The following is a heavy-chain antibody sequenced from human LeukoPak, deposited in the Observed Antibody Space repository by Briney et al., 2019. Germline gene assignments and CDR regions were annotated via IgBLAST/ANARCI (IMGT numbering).Heavy chain of an antibody. J-gene: IGHJ4*02. V-gene: IGHV4-34*01. CDR3: ARRAYSSGWYLGY. CDR1: GGSFSGYY. D-gene: IGHD6-19*01. CDR2: INHSGST. Sequence: SETLSHTCAVYGGSFSGYYWSWIRQPPGKGLEWIGEINHSGSTNYNPSLKSRVTISVDTSKNQFSLKLSSVTAADTAVYYCARRAYSSGWYLGYWGQGTLVTVSS.